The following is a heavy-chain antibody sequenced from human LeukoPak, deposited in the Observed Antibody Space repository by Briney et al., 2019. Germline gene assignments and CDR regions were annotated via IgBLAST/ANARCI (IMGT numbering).Heavy chain of an antibody. D-gene: IGHD3-3*01. J-gene: IGHJ6*03. CDR2: IYYSGST. V-gene: IGHV4-38-2*01. CDR1: GYSISSGYY. CDR3: ARHPSGWLLSWQFYYMDV. Sequence: SETLSLTCAVSGYSISSGYYWGWIRQPPGKGLEWIGSIYYSGSTYYNPSLKSRVTISVDTSKNQFSLKLSSVTAADTAVYYCARHPSGWLLSWQFYYMDVWGKGTTVTVSS.